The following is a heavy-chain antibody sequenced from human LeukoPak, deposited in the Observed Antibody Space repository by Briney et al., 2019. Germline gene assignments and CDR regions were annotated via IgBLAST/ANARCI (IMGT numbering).Heavy chain of an antibody. V-gene: IGHV3-48*01. CDR3: AKDVGTAALFVFYFDL. CDR1: GFTFSSYA. CDR2: ISSSSSTI. J-gene: IGHJ2*01. Sequence: GGSLRLSCAASGFTFSSYAMHWVRQAPGKGLEWVSYISSSSSTIYYADSVKGRFTISRDNSKNTLYLQMNSLRVEDTAVYYCAKDVGTAALFVFYFDLWGRGARVTVSS. D-gene: IGHD6-6*01.